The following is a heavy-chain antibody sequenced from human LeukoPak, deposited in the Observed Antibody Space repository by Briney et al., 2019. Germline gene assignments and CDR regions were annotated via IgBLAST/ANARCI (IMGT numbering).Heavy chain of an antibody. CDR3: ASALGYYYDSSGVGDI. V-gene: IGHV3-48*04. J-gene: IGHJ3*02. Sequence: PGGSLRLSCAASGFTFSSYSMNWVRQAPGKGLEWVSYISSSGSTIYYADSVKGRFTISRDNAKNSLYLQMNSLRAEDTAVYYCASALGYYYDSSGVGDIWGQGTMVTVSS. D-gene: IGHD3-22*01. CDR1: GFTFSSYS. CDR2: ISSSGSTI.